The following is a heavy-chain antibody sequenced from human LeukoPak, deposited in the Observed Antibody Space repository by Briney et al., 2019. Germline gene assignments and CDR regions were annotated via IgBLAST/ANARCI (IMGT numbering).Heavy chain of an antibody. D-gene: IGHD2-2*01. CDR2: INPNSGGT. V-gene: IGHV1-2*02. Sequence: ASVKVSCKASGYTFTGYYIHWVRQAPGQGLEWMGWINPNSGGTNYAQKFQGRVTMTRDTSISTAHMELSRLKSDDTAVYYCARGSTSWDYYYGMDVWGQGTTVTVSS. J-gene: IGHJ6*02. CDR1: GYTFTGYY. CDR3: ARGSTSWDYYYGMDV.